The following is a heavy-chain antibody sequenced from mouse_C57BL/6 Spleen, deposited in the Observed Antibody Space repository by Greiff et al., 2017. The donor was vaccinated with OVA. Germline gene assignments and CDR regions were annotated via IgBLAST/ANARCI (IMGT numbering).Heavy chain of an antibody. CDR2: IYPGDGDT. CDR3: ARSLTGTEKDYFDY. J-gene: IGHJ2*01. Sequence: VKLMESGAELVKPGASVKISCKASGYAFSSYWMNWVKQRPGKGLEWIGQIYPGDGDTNYNGKFKGKATLTADKSSSTAYMQLSSLTSEDSAVYFCARSLTGTEKDYFDYWGQGTTLTVSS. D-gene: IGHD4-1*01. V-gene: IGHV1-80*01. CDR1: GYAFSSYW.